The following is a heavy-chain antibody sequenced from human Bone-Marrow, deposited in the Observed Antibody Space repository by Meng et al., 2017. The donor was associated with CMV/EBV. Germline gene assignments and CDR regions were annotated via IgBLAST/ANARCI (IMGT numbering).Heavy chain of an antibody. Sequence: SETLSLTCTVSGGSINSYYWSWIRQPPGKGLEWIGYIYYSGGTNYNPSLKSRVTISVDTSKNQFSLKLSSVTAADTAVYYCAREATVSLAYYFDYWGQGTLVTVSS. CDR3: AREATVSLAYYFDY. V-gene: IGHV4-59*01. CDR2: IYYSGGT. CDR1: GGSINSYY. D-gene: IGHD4-17*01. J-gene: IGHJ4*02.